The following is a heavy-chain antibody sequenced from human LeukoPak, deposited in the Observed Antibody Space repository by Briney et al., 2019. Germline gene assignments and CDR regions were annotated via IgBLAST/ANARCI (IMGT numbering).Heavy chain of an antibody. CDR1: GGSISSYY. CDR2: IYYSGST. J-gene: IGHJ4*02. V-gene: IGHV4-59*01. CDR3: AREVAGSGFDY. Sequence: SETLSLTCTVSGGSISSYYWSWIRQPPGKGLEWIGYIYYSGSTNYDPSLKSRVTISVDTSKNQFSLKLSSVTAADTAVYYCAREVAGSGFDYWGQGTLVTVSS. D-gene: IGHD6-19*01.